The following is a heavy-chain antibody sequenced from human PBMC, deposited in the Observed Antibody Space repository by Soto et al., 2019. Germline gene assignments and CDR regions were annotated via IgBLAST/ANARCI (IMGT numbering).Heavy chain of an antibody. D-gene: IGHD4-17*01. CDR1: GFNFRSYG. Sequence: QVQLVESGGGVVQPGGSLTLSCAASGFNFRSYGMHWVRQAPGKGLAWLAVIWDDGRTTFYADSVKGRFTISRDNPRNTLSLQTNSLRVEDTAMFYCARNYAEYEVFDVWGQGTVVSVSS. CDR3: ARNYAEYEVFDV. J-gene: IGHJ3*01. CDR2: IWDDGRTT. V-gene: IGHV3-33*01.